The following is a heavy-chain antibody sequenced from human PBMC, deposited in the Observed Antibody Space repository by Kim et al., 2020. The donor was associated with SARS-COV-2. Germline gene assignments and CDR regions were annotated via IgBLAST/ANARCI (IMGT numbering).Heavy chain of an antibody. J-gene: IGHJ6*02. CDR1: GFTFSSYG. CDR2: ISYDGSNK. D-gene: IGHD5-12*01. V-gene: IGHV3-30*18. CDR3: AKDIVATSRYYGMDV. Sequence: GGSLRLSCAASGFTFSSYGMHWVRQAPGKGLEWVAVISYDGSNKYYADSVKGRFTISRDNSKNTLYLQMNSLRAEDTAVYYCAKDIVATSRYYGMDVWGQGTTVTVSS.